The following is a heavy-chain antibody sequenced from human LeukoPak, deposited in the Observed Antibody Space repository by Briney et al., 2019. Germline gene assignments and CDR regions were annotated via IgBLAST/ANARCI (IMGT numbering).Heavy chain of an antibody. J-gene: IGHJ4*02. Sequence: PSETLSLTCTVSGGSISSSSYYWGWIRQPPGKGLEWIGEINHSGSTNYNPSLKSRVTISVDTSKNQFSLKLSSVTAADTAVYYCARRGRGCSSTSCNNGYDYWGQGTLVTVSS. CDR1: GGSISSSSYY. D-gene: IGHD2-2*01. CDR2: INHSGST. CDR3: ARRGRGCSSTSCNNGYDY. V-gene: IGHV4-39*07.